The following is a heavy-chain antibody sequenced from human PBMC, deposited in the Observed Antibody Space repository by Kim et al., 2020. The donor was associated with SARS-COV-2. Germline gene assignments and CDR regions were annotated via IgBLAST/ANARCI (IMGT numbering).Heavy chain of an antibody. V-gene: IGHV5-51*01. D-gene: IGHD5-12*01. CDR3: ARPRGYSGYAESFDY. CDR2: IYPGDSDT. CDR1: GYRFTSYW. J-gene: IGHJ4*02. Sequence: GESLQISCQGSGYRFTSYWIGWVLQMPGKGLEWMGIIYPGDSDTRYSPSFQGQVTISADKSISTAYLQWSSLKASDTAMYYCARPRGYSGYAESFDYWGQGTLVTVSS.